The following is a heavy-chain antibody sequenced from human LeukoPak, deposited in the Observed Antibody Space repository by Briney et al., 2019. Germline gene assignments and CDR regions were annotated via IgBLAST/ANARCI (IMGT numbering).Heavy chain of an antibody. D-gene: IGHD6-19*01. J-gene: IGHJ4*02. CDR3: ARGSPVAAKGENDY. Sequence: PGGSLRLSCAASGFTFSSYWMHWVRQAPGKGLVWVSRINSDGSSTSYADSVKGRFTISRDNAKNTLYLQMNSLRAEDTAVYYCARGSPVAAKGENDYWGQGTLVTVSS. CDR2: INSDGSST. V-gene: IGHV3-74*01. CDR1: GFTFSSYW.